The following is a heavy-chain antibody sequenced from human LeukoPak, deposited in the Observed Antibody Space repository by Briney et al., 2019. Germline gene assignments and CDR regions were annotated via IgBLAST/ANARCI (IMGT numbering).Heavy chain of an antibody. Sequence: PSETLSLTCTVSGGSITISDYYWGWIRLPPGKGLEWIGTISHTGTTYYNPSLQSRVTISVVKSKNQFSLKLSPVTAADTAVYYSATREHHLLLTPGDYWGQGTLVTVSS. V-gene: IGHV4-39*01. D-gene: IGHD1-26*01. CDR1: GGSITISDYY. J-gene: IGHJ4*02. CDR3: ATREHHLLLTPGDY. CDR2: ISHTGTT.